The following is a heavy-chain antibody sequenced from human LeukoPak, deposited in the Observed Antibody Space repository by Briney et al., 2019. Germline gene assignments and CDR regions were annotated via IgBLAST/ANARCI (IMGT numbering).Heavy chain of an antibody. D-gene: IGHD6-19*01. CDR1: GYSISSGYY. CDR2: IYHAGST. Sequence: SETLSLTCTVSGYSISSGYYWGWIRQSPGKGLEWFGSIYHAGSTFHNPSLKSRVTISVDTSKNQFSLKVNSVTAADTAVYYCARGYNSGWYAYWGQGTLVTVSS. CDR3: ARGYNSGWYAY. J-gene: IGHJ4*02. V-gene: IGHV4-38-2*02.